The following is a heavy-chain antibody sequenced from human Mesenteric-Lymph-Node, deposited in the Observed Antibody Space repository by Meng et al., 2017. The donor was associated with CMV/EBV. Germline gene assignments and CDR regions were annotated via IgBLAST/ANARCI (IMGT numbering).Heavy chain of an antibody. J-gene: IGHJ6*02. Sequence: SETLSLTCTVSGGSISSSSYYWGWIRQPPGKGLEWIGYIYYSGSTNYNPSLKSRVTISVDTSKNQFSLKLSSVTAADTAVYYCARGMATIYWAQTTLGGMDVWGQGTTVTVSS. CDR3: ARGMATIYWAQTTLGGMDV. CDR1: GGSISSSSYY. D-gene: IGHD5-24*01. CDR2: IYYSGST. V-gene: IGHV4-61*05.